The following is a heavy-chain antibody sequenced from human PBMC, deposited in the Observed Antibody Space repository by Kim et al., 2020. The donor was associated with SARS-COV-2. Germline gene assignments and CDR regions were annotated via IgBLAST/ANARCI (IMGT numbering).Heavy chain of an antibody. CDR2: IRSKAYGGTT. Sequence: GGSLRLSCTASGFTFGDYAMSWFRQAPGKGLEWVGFIRSKAYGGTTEYAASVKGRFTISRDDSKSIAYLQMNSLKTEDTAVYYCTRDPTYCSSTSCYDYYGMDVWGQGTTVTVSS. D-gene: IGHD2-2*01. J-gene: IGHJ6*02. CDR1: GFTFGDYA. CDR3: TRDPTYCSSTSCYDYYGMDV. V-gene: IGHV3-49*03.